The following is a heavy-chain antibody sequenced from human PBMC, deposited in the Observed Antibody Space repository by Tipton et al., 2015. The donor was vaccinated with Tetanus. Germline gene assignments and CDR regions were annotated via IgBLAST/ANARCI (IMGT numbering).Heavy chain of an antibody. CDR3: ARRGEARANWFDS. CDR1: GFSFRDFG. Sequence: SLRLSCAGSGFSFRDFGMNWVRQAPGKGLEWVSYISYSSTSIYYADSVKGRFVVSRDNAKSSLCLQMNTLRDDDTAVYYCARRGEARANWFDSWGQGTLVTVSS. J-gene: IGHJ5*01. D-gene: IGHD2-21*01. CDR2: ISYSSTSI. V-gene: IGHV3-48*02.